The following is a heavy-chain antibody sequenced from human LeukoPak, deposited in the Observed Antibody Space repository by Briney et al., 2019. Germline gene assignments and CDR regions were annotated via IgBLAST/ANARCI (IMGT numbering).Heavy chain of an antibody. J-gene: IGHJ4*02. CDR1: GGSISSSSYY. V-gene: IGHV4-39*01. D-gene: IGHD3-22*01. CDR2: IYYSGST. CDR3: ASRELSYYDSSGSTFDY. Sequence: PSETLSLTCTVSGGSISSSSYYWGWIRQPPGKGLEWIGSIYYSGSTYYNPSLKSRVTISVDTSKNQFSLKLSSVTAADTAVYYCASRELSYYDSSGSTFDYWGQGTLVTVSS.